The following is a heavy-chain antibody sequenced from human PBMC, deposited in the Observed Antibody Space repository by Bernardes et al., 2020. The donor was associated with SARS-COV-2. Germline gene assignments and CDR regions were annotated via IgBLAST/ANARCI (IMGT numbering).Heavy chain of an antibody. Sequence: ASVKVSCKVSGYTLIELSMHWVRQAPGKGLEWMGGFDPEDGETIYAQKFQGRVTMTEDTSTDTAYMELSSLRSEDTAVYYCATGPLVRGVTDWFDPWGQGTLVTVSS. V-gene: IGHV1-24*01. CDR2: FDPEDGET. CDR3: ATGPLVRGVTDWFDP. CDR1: GYTLIELS. D-gene: IGHD3-10*01. J-gene: IGHJ5*02.